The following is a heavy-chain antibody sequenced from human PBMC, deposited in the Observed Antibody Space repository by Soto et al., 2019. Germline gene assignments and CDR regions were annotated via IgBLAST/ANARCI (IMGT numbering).Heavy chain of an antibody. Sequence: PGGSLRLSCAASGFTFSNYWMHWVRQPPGKGLEWVALISYDGENQYFTDSVRGRFTISRDTSKTAVYLEMNDLRLDDTATYYCVSPHSESSNAFDLWGQGTLVTVSS. V-gene: IGHV3-30*03. CDR3: VSPHSESSNAFDL. CDR1: GFTFSNYW. J-gene: IGHJ5*02. CDR2: ISYDGENQ. D-gene: IGHD3-10*01.